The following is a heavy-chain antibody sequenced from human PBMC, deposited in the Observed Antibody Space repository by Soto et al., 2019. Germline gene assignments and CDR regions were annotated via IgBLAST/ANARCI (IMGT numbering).Heavy chain of an antibody. CDR2: ISYDGTDK. Sequence: LSCAASGFTFSSYGIHWVRQAAGKGLEWVALISYDGTDKYYADSVKGRFTISRDNSKNTLYLQMSSLGPEDTAVYYCVKERYAQLWLEDYGMDVWGQGTTVTVSS. V-gene: IGHV3-30*18. CDR3: VKERYAQLWLEDYGMDV. J-gene: IGHJ6*02. D-gene: IGHD5-18*01. CDR1: GFTFSSYG.